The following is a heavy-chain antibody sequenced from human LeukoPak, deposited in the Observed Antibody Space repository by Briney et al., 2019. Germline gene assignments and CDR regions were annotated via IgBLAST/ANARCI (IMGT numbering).Heavy chain of an antibody. CDR3: ARAAEYSSGWYLFDY. D-gene: IGHD6-19*01. V-gene: IGHV4-4*07. CDR2: IYPTGST. CDR1: GXSISSFY. J-gene: IGHJ4*02. Sequence: SETLSLTCTVSGXSISSFYGTWIRQPAGKGEEWIGRIYPTGSTNYNPSLKSRVTMSVDTSKNQFSLKLSSVTAADTAMNCCARAAEYSSGWYLFDYWGQGTLVTVSA.